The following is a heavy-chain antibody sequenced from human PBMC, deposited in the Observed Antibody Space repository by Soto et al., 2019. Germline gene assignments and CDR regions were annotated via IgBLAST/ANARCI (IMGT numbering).Heavy chain of an antibody. CDR1: GGSISSSNW. J-gene: IGHJ4*02. D-gene: IGHD6-19*01. CDR2: IYHSGST. V-gene: IGHV4-4*02. CDR3: ARVGVASSGWYSFDY. Sequence: PSETLSLTCAVSGGSISSSNWWSWVRQPPGKGLEWIGEIYHSGSTNYNPSLKSRVTISVDKSKNQFSLKLSSVTAADTAVYYCARVGVASSGWYSFDYWGQGTLVTVPQ.